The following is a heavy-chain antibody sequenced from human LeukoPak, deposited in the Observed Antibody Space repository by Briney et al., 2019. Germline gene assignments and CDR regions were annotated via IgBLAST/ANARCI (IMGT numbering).Heavy chain of an antibody. Sequence: GGSLRLSRAASGFTLSSYSMNWVRQAPGKGLEWVSYISSSSSTIYYVDSVKGRFTISRDNAKKSLYLQMNSLRDEDTAVYYCARGSYYNSAFDYWGQGTLVTVSS. CDR3: ARGSYYNSAFDY. CDR1: GFTLSSYS. J-gene: IGHJ4*02. CDR2: ISSSSSTI. D-gene: IGHD3-10*01. V-gene: IGHV3-48*02.